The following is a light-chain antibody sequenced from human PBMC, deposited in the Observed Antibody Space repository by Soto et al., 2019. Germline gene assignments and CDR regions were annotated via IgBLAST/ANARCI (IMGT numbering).Light chain of an antibody. J-gene: IGLJ2*01. Sequence: QSVLTQPPSVSGAPGQRVTISCTGNSSNIGAGYDVHWYQQLPGTAPKLLIYGNINRPSGVPDRFSGSNSGTSASLAITGLQAEDEADFYCQSYDSRSVVFGGGTKLTVL. CDR1: SSNIGAGYD. CDR3: QSYDSRSVV. V-gene: IGLV1-40*01. CDR2: GNI.